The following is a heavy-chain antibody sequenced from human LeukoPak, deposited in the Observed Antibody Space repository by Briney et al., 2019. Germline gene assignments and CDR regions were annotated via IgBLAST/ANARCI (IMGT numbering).Heavy chain of an antibody. V-gene: IGHV4-59*12. CDR2: IYYSGST. D-gene: IGHD3-22*01. CDR3: AVNYYDSSGYHDY. Sequence: SETLSLTCTVSGGSISSYYWSWIRQPPGKGLEWIGYIYYSGSTNYNPSLKSRVTMSVDTSKNQFSLKLSSVTAADTAVYYCAVNYYDSSGYHDYWGQGTLVTVSS. CDR1: GGSISSYY. J-gene: IGHJ4*02.